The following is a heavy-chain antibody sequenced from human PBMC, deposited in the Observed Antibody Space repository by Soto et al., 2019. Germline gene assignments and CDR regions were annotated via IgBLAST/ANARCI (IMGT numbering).Heavy chain of an antibody. J-gene: IGHJ4*02. V-gene: IGHV1-69*13. CDR2: IIPIFGTA. D-gene: IGHD5-18*01. CDR3: ARDGGYSYGEIDY. Sequence: SVKVSCKASGGTFSSYAISWVRQAPGQGLEWMGGIIPIFGTANYAQKFQGRVTITADESTSTAYMELSSLRSEDTAVYYCARDGGYSYGEIDYWGQGTLVTVSS. CDR1: GGTFSSYA.